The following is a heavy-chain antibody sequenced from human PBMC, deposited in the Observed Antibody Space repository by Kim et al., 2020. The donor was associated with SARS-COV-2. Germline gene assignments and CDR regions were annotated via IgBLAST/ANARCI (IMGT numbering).Heavy chain of an antibody. V-gene: IGHV3-23*01. J-gene: IGHJ4*02. Sequence: ADCVKGRFTISRYNSKNTLYLQMNSMRAEDTAVYYCAKDSHIVVVTAIPDYWGQGTLVTVSS. D-gene: IGHD2-21*02. CDR3: AKDSHIVVVTAIPDY.